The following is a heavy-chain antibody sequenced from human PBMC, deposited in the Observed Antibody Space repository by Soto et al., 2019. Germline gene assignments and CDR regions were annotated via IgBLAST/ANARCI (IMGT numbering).Heavy chain of an antibody. D-gene: IGHD3-3*01. V-gene: IGHV3-53*01. Sequence: LILSCAASGFTVSSNYLSWVRQAPGKGLEWVSVIFSADNTHYADSVKGRFTISRDNSKNTVFLQMNSLRAEDTAVYYCAITGAGYYIVWGQGTPVTVSS. J-gene: IGHJ4*02. CDR3: AITGAGYYIV. CDR2: IFSADNT. CDR1: GFTVSSNY.